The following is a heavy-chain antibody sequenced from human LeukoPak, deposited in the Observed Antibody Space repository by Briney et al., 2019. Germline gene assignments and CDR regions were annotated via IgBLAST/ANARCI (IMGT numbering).Heavy chain of an antibody. J-gene: IGHJ3*02. Sequence: HPGGSLRLSCAASGFTFSTYEMNWVRQAPGKELEWISFISSSGSIKYYADSLKGRFTISRDNAKNSLYLQMNSLRAEDTAVYYCASPWRSSGWYAFDIWGQGTMVTVSS. CDR1: GFTFSTYE. CDR3: ASPWRSSGWYAFDI. CDR2: ISSSGSIK. D-gene: IGHD6-13*01. V-gene: IGHV3-48*03.